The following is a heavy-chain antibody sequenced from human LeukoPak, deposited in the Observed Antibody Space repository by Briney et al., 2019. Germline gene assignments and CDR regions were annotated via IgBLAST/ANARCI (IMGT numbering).Heavy chain of an antibody. Sequence: SQTLSLTCTVSGGSISSGSYYWNWIRQPAGKGLEWIGRIYTSGSTNYNPSLKSRVTISVDTSKNQLSLKLSSVTAADTAVYYCARALYSSGWDFDYWGQGTLVTVSS. D-gene: IGHD6-19*01. J-gene: IGHJ4*02. CDR3: ARALYSSGWDFDY. V-gene: IGHV4-61*02. CDR2: IYTSGST. CDR1: GGSISSGSYY.